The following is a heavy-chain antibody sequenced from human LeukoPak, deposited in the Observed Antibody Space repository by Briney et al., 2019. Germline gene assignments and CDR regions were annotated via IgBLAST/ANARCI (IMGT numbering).Heavy chain of an antibody. CDR2: IHYSGNT. CDR3: VRQGSAYGYFEY. CDR1: GGPIGSYS. Sequence: VKPSETLSLTCNVSGGPIGSYSWSWIRQPPGKGLEWIGYIHYSGNTNYNPSLKSRVTISVDTFKNQFSLKLTSLTAADTAVYYCVRQGSAYGYFEYWGQGTLVTVSS. J-gene: IGHJ4*02. V-gene: IGHV4-59*08. D-gene: IGHD5-12*01.